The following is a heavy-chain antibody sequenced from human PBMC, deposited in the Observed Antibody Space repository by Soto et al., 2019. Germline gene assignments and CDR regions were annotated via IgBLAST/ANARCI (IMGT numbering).Heavy chain of an antibody. CDR2: ISSNGGST. CDR3: ARAILTGYPDY. J-gene: IGHJ4*02. CDR1: GFTFSSYA. Sequence: GGSLRLSCAASGFTFSSYAMHWVRQAPGKGLEYVSAISSNGGSTYYANSVKGRFTISRDNSKNTLYLQMGSLRAEDMAVYYCARAILTGYPDYWGQGTLVTVSS. D-gene: IGHD3-9*01. V-gene: IGHV3-64*01.